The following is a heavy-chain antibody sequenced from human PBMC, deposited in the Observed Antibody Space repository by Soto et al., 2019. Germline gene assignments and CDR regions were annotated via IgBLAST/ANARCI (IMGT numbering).Heavy chain of an antibody. Sequence: ASVKVSCKASGYTFTNYGISWVRQAPGQGLEWMGWINVYNGNTKYAQKVQGRVTMTTDTSTSTAYMELRSLRSDDTAVYYCARGVGSGTYYNQYNWFDPWGQGTLVTVSS. J-gene: IGHJ5*02. V-gene: IGHV1-18*01. CDR1: GYTFTNYG. CDR2: INVYNGNT. D-gene: IGHD3-10*01. CDR3: ARGVGSGTYYNQYNWFDP.